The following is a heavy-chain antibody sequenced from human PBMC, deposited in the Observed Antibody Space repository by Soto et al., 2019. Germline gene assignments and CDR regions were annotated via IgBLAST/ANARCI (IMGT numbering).Heavy chain of an antibody. CDR2: ISGSGGST. D-gene: IGHD3-22*01. J-gene: IGHJ4*02. CDR3: AKGGGVVVVKYYFDY. V-gene: IGHV3-23*01. CDR1: GFTFSSYA. Sequence: EVQLLESGGGLVQPGGSLRLSCAASGFTFSSYAMSWVRQAPGKGLEWVSAISGSGGSTYYADSVKGRFTISRDNSKNTLYRQMNSLRAEDTAVYYCAKGGGVVVVKYYFDYWCQGTLVTVSS.